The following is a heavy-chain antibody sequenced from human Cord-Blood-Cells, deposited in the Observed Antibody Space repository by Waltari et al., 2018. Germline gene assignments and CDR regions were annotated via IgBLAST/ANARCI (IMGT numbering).Heavy chain of an antibody. CDR1: GFTFSSYC. CDR3: AIDLAGDKGDAFDI. CDR2: INSDGSST. J-gene: IGHJ3*02. D-gene: IGHD7-27*01. Sequence: EVQLVESGGGLVQPGGYLRLSCAASGFTFSSYCMHWVRQAPGKCLVWVSRINSDGSSTSYADSVKGRFTISRDNAKNTLYLQMNSLRAEDTAVYYCAIDLAGDKGDAFDIWGQGTMVTVSS. V-gene: IGHV3-74*01.